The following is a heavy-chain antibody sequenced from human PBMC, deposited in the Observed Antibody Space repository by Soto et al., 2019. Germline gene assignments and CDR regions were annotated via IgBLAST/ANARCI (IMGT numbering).Heavy chain of an antibody. V-gene: IGHV3-30*03. Sequence: GGSLRLSCAASGFTFSSYGMHWVRQAPGKGLEWVAVISYDGSNKYYADSVKGRFTISRDNDKNSLYLQMNSLRVEDTAVYYCARNPLGIPVAGTPPKIVWGQGTTVTVSS. D-gene: IGHD6-19*01. CDR2: ISYDGSNK. J-gene: IGHJ6*02. CDR1: GFTFSSYG. CDR3: ARNPLGIPVAGTPPKIV.